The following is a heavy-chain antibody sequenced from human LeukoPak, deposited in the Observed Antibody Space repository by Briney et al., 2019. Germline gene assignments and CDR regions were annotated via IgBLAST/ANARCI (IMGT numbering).Heavy chain of an antibody. CDR1: GFTFSSYG. D-gene: IGHD6-19*01. CDR2: IRYDGSNK. J-gene: IGHJ4*02. Sequence: GGSLRLSCAASGFTFSSYGMHWVRQAPGKGLEWVAFIRYDGSNKYYADSVKGRFTISRDNSKNPLYLQMNSLRAEDTAVYYCAKEEIAVAGNRPRFDYWGQGTLVTVSS. CDR3: AKEEIAVAGNRPRFDY. V-gene: IGHV3-30*02.